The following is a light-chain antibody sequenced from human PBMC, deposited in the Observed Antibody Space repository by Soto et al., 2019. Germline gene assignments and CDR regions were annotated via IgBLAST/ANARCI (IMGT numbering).Light chain of an antibody. Sequence: DIQMTQSPSTLSASVGDRVTITCRASQSISSWLAWYQQKPGKAPKLLIYDASSLESGVPSRFSGSGSGTDFTLTISSLQTADFATYYCQQSYSTSALTFGGGTKVDIK. V-gene: IGKV1-5*01. J-gene: IGKJ4*01. CDR2: DAS. CDR3: QQSYSTSALT. CDR1: QSISSW.